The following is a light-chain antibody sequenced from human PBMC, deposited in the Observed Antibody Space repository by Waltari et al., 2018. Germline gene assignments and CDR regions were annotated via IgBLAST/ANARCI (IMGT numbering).Light chain of an antibody. CDR3: CSDAGGSVI. J-gene: IGLJ2*01. Sequence: QSALTQPRSVSGSPGQSVTIFCTGTTSDVGGYRYVSWYQQHPGKAPKVLNYDVSKRPSGVPHRFFGSKSGNTASLTISGLQPEDEADYYCCSDAGGSVIFGGGTKLTVL. CDR1: TSDVGGYRY. CDR2: DVS. V-gene: IGLV2-11*01.